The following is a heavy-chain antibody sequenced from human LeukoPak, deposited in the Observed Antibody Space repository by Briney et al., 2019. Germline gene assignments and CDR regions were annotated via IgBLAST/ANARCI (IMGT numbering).Heavy chain of an antibody. J-gene: IGHJ6*03. CDR2: ISSSSSTI. D-gene: IGHD6-6*01. CDR3: ARDQSSSYYYYMDV. V-gene: IGHV3-48*04. CDR1: GFTFRSYS. Sequence: QPGGSLRLSCAASGFTFRSYSMNWVRQAPGKGLEWVSYISSSSSTIYYADSVKGRFTISRDNAKKSLYLRMSGLRAEDTAVYYCARDQSSSYYYYMDVWGKGTTVTVSS.